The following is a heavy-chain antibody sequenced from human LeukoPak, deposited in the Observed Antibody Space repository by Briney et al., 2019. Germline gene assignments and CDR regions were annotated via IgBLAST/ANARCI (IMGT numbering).Heavy chain of an antibody. J-gene: IGHJ2*01. Sequence: PSETLSLTCTVPGGSIIGHYWNWIRQSPETGLEWIGYIYDSGTANYNPSLKSRVAISIDTSKNQFSLSLNSLTAADTAIYFCARKNFYPYWHFDVWGRGTLVTVSS. D-gene: IGHD3-3*01. V-gene: IGHV4-59*08. CDR1: GGSIIGHY. CDR2: IYDSGTA. CDR3: ARKNFYPYWHFDV.